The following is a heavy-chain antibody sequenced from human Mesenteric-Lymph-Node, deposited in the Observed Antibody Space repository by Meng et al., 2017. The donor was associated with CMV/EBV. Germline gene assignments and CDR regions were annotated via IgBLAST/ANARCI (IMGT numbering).Heavy chain of an antibody. D-gene: IGHD3-22*01. CDR3: ASSNYYDSSGSFDY. J-gene: IGHJ4*02. CDR1: GGSISSYS. CDR2: IYYSGST. V-gene: IGHV4-59*01. Sequence: SETLSLTCTVSGGSISSYSWSWIRQPPGKGLEWIGYIYYSGSTNYNPSLKSRITISIDTSKNHFSLKLSSVTAADTAVYYCASSNYYDSSGSFDYWGQGTLVTVSS.